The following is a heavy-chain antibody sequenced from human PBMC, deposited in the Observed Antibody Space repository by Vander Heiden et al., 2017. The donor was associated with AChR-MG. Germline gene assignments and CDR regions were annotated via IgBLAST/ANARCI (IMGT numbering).Heavy chain of an antibody. J-gene: IGHJ5*02. CDR3: ARIITVGRDGEGWFDP. CDR2: IDWDDDK. Sequence: ESDYGLRRPTQTSTLTCTFSGFSLSTSGTCVSWTRQSPGKALEWLALIDWDDDKYYSTSLKTRLTISKDTSKNQVVLTMTNMDPVDTATYYCARIITVGRDGEGWFDPWGQGTLVTVSS. D-gene: IGHD3-16*01. CDR1: GFSLSTSGTC. V-gene: IGHV2-70*01.